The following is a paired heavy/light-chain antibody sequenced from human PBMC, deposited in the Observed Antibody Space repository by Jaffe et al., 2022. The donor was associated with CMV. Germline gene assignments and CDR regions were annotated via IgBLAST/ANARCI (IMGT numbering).Heavy chain of an antibody. J-gene: IGHJ3*02. V-gene: IGHV3-74*01. Sequence: EVQLVESGGGLVQPGGSLRLSCAASGFTFTSYGMHWVRQAPGKGLVWVSRVGTDGSITSYADSVKGRFTISRDNAKNTLFLQMNSLSADDTAVYYCARGTSRAFDIWGQGAMVTVSS. CDR3: ARGTSRAFDI. CDR1: GFTFTSYG. D-gene: IGHD1-1*01. CDR2: VGTDGSIT.
Light chain of an antibody. V-gene: IGLV2-8*01. CDR3: SSYTGSNIWV. CDR1: SSDVGGYNS. Sequence: QSALTQPPSASGSPGQSVTISCTGTSSDVGGYNSVSWYQQHPGKAPKLLIYEVTKRPSGVPDRLSGSKSGNTASLTVSGLQAEDEADYYCSSYTGSNIWVFGGGTKLTVL. CDR2: EVT. J-gene: IGLJ3*02.